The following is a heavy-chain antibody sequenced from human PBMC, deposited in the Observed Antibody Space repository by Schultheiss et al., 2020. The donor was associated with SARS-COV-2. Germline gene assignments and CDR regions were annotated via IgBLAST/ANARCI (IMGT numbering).Heavy chain of an antibody. CDR1: GFTFSSYS. D-gene: IGHD2-2*01. V-gene: IGHV3-21*04. CDR3: ARHEGIVVPAAPDY. Sequence: GGSLRISCAASGFTFSSYSMNWVRQAPGKGLEWVSSISSSSSYIYYADSVKGRFTISRDNAKNSLYLQMNSLRAEDTAVYYCARHEGIVVPAAPDYWGQGTLVTVSS. J-gene: IGHJ4*02. CDR2: ISSSSSYI.